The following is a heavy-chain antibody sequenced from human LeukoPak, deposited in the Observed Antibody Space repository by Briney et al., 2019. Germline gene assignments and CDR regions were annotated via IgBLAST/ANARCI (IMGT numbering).Heavy chain of an antibody. CDR2: IYSGGST. V-gene: IGHV3-66*02. CDR1: GFTVISNY. J-gene: IGHJ4*02. Sequence: PGGSLRLSGAASGFTVISNYMTWVRQAPGKGLEWVSVIYSGGSTYYADSVKGRFTISRDNPKNTLYLQMNSLRAEDTAVYYCARGADYFDYWGQGTLVTVSS. CDR3: ARGADYFDY.